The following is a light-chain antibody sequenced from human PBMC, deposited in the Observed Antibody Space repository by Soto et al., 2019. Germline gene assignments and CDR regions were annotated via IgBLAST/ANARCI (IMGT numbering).Light chain of an antibody. CDR2: GAS. CDR1: QSVGNY. Sequence: DIVLTQSPATLSLYPGERATLSCRASQSVGNYLAWFQHKPGQAPRLLIYGASNRATDIPGRFSGRGSGTDFTLTISSLESGDSAVYYCQQRDKWPRTFGQGTKLEIK. V-gene: IGKV3-11*01. J-gene: IGKJ2*01. CDR3: QQRDKWPRT.